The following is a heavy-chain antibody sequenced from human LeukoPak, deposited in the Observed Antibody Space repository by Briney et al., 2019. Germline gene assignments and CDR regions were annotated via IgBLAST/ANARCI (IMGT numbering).Heavy chain of an antibody. D-gene: IGHD3-3*01. Sequence: GASVKVSCKASGYTFTGYYMHWVRQAPGQGLEWMGWINPNSGGTNYAQKFQGRVTMTRDTSISTAYMELSRLRSDDTAVYYCARDPYYDFWSGYSRQNCYYYMDVWGKGTTVTVSS. J-gene: IGHJ6*03. CDR1: GYTFTGYY. CDR3: ARDPYYDFWSGYSRQNCYYYMDV. CDR2: INPNSGGT. V-gene: IGHV1-2*02.